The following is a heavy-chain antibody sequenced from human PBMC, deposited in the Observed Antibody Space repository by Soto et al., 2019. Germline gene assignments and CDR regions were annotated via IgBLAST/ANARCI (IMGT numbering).Heavy chain of an antibody. CDR2: ISYDGSNK. Sequence: QVQLVESGGGVVQPGRSLRLSCAASGFTFSSYGMHWVRQAPGKGLEWVAVISYDGSNKYYADSVKGRFTISRDNSKNTLYLQMNSLRAEDTAVYYRAKVAPPDFRFDYWGQGTLVTVSS. J-gene: IGHJ4*02. D-gene: IGHD3-3*01. CDR3: AKVAPPDFRFDY. CDR1: GFTFSSYG. V-gene: IGHV3-30*18.